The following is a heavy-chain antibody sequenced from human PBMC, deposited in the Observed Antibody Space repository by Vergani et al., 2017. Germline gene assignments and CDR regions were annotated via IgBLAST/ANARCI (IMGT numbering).Heavy chain of an antibody. CDR2: FDPEDGET. V-gene: IGHV1-24*01. J-gene: IGHJ3*02. Sequence: QVQLVQSGAEVKKPGASVKVSCKVSGYTLTELSMHWVRQAPGKGLEWMGGFDPEDGETIYAQKFQGRFTMTEETSTDTAYMELSSLRSEDTAGYYGATEPIRITMVRGVIIRGGLHDAFEIWGQGTMVTVSS. CDR3: ATEPIRITMVRGVIIRGGLHDAFEI. CDR1: GYTLTELS. D-gene: IGHD3-10*01.